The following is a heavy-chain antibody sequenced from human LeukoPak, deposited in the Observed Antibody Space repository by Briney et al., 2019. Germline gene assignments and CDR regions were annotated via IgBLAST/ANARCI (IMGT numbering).Heavy chain of an antibody. D-gene: IGHD3-10*01. Sequence: SETLSLTCTVSGGSISSGGYYWSWIRQHPGKGLEWIGYIYYSRSTYYNPSLKSRVTISVDTSKNQFSLKLSSVTAADTAVYYCARSTAITIGDYWGQGTLVTVSS. V-gene: IGHV4-31*03. CDR3: ARSTAITIGDY. CDR2: IYYSRST. J-gene: IGHJ4*02. CDR1: GGSISSGGYY.